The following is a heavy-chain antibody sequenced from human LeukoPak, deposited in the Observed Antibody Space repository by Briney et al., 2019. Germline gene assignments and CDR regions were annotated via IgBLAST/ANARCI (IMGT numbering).Heavy chain of an antibody. V-gene: IGHV4-4*09. J-gene: IGHJ5*02. Sequence: PSETLSLTCTVSGDSINNHYWSWIRQPPGKGLEWIGFIYTRGSTNYNPSLKSRVTMSGDTSKDQVSLTLNSVTAADTAVYYCARGPSITIFGVVMYTWFDPWGQGTPVSVSS. CDR1: GDSINNHY. CDR2: IYTRGST. CDR3: ARGPSITIFGVVMYTWFDP. D-gene: IGHD3-3*01.